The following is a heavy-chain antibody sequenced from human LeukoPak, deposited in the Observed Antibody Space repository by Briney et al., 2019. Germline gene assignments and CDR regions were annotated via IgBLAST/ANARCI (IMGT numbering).Heavy chain of an antibody. V-gene: IGHV5-51*01. CDR3: TTMRELEFEEYYFDS. Sequence: GESLKISCQGPGYSITTYWIGWVRQKPGKGLEWLGSIYPGDSDTTYNTSFQGQVTISVDKSISTAYLQWSSLRASDTAMYYCTTMRELEFEEYYFDSWGQGTLVTVSS. J-gene: IGHJ4*02. CDR2: IYPGDSDT. D-gene: IGHD1-1*01. CDR1: GYSITTYW.